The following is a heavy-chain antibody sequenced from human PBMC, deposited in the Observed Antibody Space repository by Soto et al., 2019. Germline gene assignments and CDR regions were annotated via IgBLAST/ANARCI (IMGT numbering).Heavy chain of an antibody. Sequence: QAQLVQSGAEVKKPGSSVKVSCKASGGTFSSYAISWVRQAPGQGLEWMGGIIPIFGTANYAQKFQGRVTITADKSTSTAYMELSSLRSEDTAVYYCARGSSGWYPGYDYYYGMDVWGQGTTVTVSS. D-gene: IGHD6-19*01. CDR2: IIPIFGTA. J-gene: IGHJ6*02. V-gene: IGHV1-69*06. CDR3: ARGSSGWYPGYDYYYGMDV. CDR1: GGTFSSYA.